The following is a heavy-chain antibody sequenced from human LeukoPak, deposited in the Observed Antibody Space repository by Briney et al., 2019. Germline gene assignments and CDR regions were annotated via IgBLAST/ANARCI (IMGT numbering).Heavy chain of an antibody. CDR2: VSGGGSST. J-gene: IGHJ4*02. CDR1: GFTFSNYG. Sequence: GGSLRLSCAASGFTFSNYGMTWVRQAPGKGLEWVSVVSGGGSSTYYANSVKGRFIISRDNSENTLYLQMNSLRAEDTAIYYCAKRGSGWYLDYWGQGTLVTVSS. CDR3: AKRGSGWYLDY. V-gene: IGHV3-23*01. D-gene: IGHD6-19*01.